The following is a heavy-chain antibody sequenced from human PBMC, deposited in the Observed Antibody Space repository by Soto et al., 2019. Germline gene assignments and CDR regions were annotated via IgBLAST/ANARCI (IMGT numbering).Heavy chain of an antibody. D-gene: IGHD3-22*01. CDR2: ISRSSSTT. CDR1: GFTFSSYS. V-gene: IGHV3-48*02. J-gene: IGHJ1*01. Sequence: EVQLVESGGGLVQPGGSLRLSCAASGFTFSSYSMNWVRQAPGKGLEWVSYISRSSSTTYYADSVKGRFTISRDNAKNPLYLQMNSLRDEDTAVYYCARDSDYYDSSGYYPEYFQHWGQGTLVTVSS. CDR3: ARDSDYYDSSGYYPEYFQH.